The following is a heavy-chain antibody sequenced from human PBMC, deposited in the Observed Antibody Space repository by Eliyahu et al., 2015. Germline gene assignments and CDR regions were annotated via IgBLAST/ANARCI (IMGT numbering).Heavy chain of an antibody. CDR3: AREGYYGDYLDY. CDR2: ISGYNGDT. Sequence: QVQLEQSGAEVKKPGASVKVSCKASGYTFNSYGIRWVRXAPGQGLEWMGWISGYNGDTDYAQKFQGRVTMTTDTSTNTAYMELRSLRSDDTAVYYCAREGYYGDYLDYWGQGTLVTVSS. CDR1: GYTFNSYG. D-gene: IGHD4-17*01. J-gene: IGHJ4*02. V-gene: IGHV1-18*01.